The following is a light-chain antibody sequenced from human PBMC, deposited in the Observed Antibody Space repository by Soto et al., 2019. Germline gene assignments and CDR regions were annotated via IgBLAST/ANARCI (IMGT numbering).Light chain of an antibody. CDR2: AAS. Sequence: DIPMTQSPSSVAASVGDRVTITCRASQGISTWLAWYQQKPGKAPKLLIFAASSLRSGAPSRFSGSGSGTDFPLTISSLQPEDFPTYYCQQTNSFPLTFGGGTKVEIK. CDR1: QGISTW. CDR3: QQTNSFPLT. J-gene: IGKJ4*01. V-gene: IGKV1D-12*01.